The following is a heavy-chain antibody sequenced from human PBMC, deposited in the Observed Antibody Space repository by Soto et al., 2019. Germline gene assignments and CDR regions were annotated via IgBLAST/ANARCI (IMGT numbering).Heavy chain of an antibody. CDR2: ISSSSSTI. D-gene: IGHD3-22*01. CDR3: AKVEGYYGSSGYYVY. V-gene: IGHV3-48*01. CDR1: GFTFSSYS. Sequence: GGSLRLSCAASGFTFSSYSMNWVRQAPGKGLEWVSYISSSSSTIYYADSVKGRFTISRDNAKNSLYLQMNSLRAEDTAVYYCAKVEGYYGSSGYYVYWGQGTLVTVSS. J-gene: IGHJ4*02.